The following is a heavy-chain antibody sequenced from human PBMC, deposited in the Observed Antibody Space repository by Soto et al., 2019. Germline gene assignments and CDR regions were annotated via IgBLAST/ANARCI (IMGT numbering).Heavy chain of an antibody. CDR2: IYYSGST. V-gene: IGHV4-59*01. CDR3: AEGIQLWHFDY. J-gene: IGHJ4*02. Sequence: SETLSLTCTVSAGSISSYYWSWIRQPPGKGLEWIGYIYYSGSTNYNPSLKSRVTISVDTSKNQFSLKLSSVTAADTAVYYCAEGIQLWHFDYWGQGTLVTVS. D-gene: IGHD5-18*01. CDR1: AGSISSYY.